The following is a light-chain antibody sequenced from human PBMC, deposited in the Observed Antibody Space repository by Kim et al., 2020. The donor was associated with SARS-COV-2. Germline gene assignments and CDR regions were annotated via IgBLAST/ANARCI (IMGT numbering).Light chain of an antibody. V-gene: IGLV3-19*01. CDR2: GKN. CDR1: SLRIYF. Sequence: SSELTQDPAVSVALGQTVTITCQGDSLRIYFANWYQQKPGQAPFLVIHGKNNRPSGIPDRFSGSNSGNTASLTITGAQAEDEADYYCNSRDSSGNLLVFGGGTQLTVL. J-gene: IGLJ2*01. CDR3: NSRDSSGNLLV.